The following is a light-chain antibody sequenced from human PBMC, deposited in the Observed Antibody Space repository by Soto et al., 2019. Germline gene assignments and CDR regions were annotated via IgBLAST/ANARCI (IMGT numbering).Light chain of an antibody. Sequence: ETLLTQCPAKLPMSPGEGKSLACGASQSVSSSYLAWYQQKPGLAPRLLIYDASSRATGIPDRFSGRGSGTDFTLTISRLEPEDFAVYYCQQYGSSQTFAQGTKVDIK. V-gene: IGKV3D-20*01. CDR2: DAS. CDR1: QSVSSSY. J-gene: IGKJ1*01. CDR3: QQYGSSQT.